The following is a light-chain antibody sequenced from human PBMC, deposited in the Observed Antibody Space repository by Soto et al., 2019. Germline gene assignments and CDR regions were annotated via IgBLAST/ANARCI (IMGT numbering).Light chain of an antibody. CDR2: GAS. CDR3: QQYNNWPWT. CDR1: ETVATN. Sequence: PGERATLSCWASETVATNLAWYQQKPGQAPRLLISGASTRATGIPARFSGSGSGTEFSLTISSLQSEDFAVYYCQQYNNWPWTFGQGTKVDIK. V-gene: IGKV3-15*01. J-gene: IGKJ1*01.